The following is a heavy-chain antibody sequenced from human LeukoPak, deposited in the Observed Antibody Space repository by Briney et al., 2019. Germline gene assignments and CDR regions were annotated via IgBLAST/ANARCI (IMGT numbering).Heavy chain of an antibody. V-gene: IGHV3-21*01. J-gene: IGHJ5*02. CDR3: ARDPGQRLNWFDP. Sequence: PGGSLRLSCTVSGFTVSSNSMSWVRQAPGKGLEWVSSISRSSTNTYYADSVKGRFTISRDNTKNSLYLQMDSLRAEDTAVYYCARDPGQRLNWFDPWGQGTLVTVSS. CDR1: GFTVSSNS. D-gene: IGHD6-25*01. CDR2: ISRSSTNT.